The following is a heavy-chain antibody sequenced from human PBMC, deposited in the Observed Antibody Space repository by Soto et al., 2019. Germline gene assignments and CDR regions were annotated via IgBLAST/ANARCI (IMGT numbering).Heavy chain of an antibody. V-gene: IGHV3-74*01. Sequence: EVQLVQSGGGLVQPGGSLTLSCAVSGFTFSSYWMHWVRQAPGKGLVWLSRLNSDGSRTSSADSVKGRFTISRDNAKNTRYLQMNGLRAEDTAVYYCARGGFYDSGSYGHWGQGALVTVSS. J-gene: IGHJ4*02. D-gene: IGHD3-10*01. CDR1: GFTFSSYW. CDR3: ARGGFYDSGSYGH. CDR2: LNSDGSRT.